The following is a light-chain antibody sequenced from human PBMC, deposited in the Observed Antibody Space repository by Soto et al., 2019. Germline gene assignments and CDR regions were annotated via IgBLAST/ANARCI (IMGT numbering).Light chain of an antibody. J-gene: IGKJ5*01. V-gene: IGKV3-20*01. CDR1: QSVSSNY. CDR3: QHFGGTTFT. CDR2: GAS. Sequence: DIFLTQSPGTLSLSRWEIATLSCGASQSVSSNYLAWYQQKPGQTPKVLIYGASSRATGIPDRFSGSGSGTDFTLTISRLEPGDFAVYYCQHFGGTTFTFGQGTRLEIK.